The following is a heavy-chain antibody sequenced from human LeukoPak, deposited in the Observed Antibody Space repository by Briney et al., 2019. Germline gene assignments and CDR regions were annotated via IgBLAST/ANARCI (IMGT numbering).Heavy chain of an antibody. CDR3: ARGRDGYNWIDY. J-gene: IGHJ4*02. V-gene: IGHV3-33*08. D-gene: IGHD5-24*01. CDR1: GFTFSNYE. Sequence: PGGSLRLSCAASGFTFSNYEMNWVRQAPGKGLEWVAVIWYDRTNKYYADSVKGRFTISRDNSKNTLYLQMNSLRAEDTAVYYCARGRDGYNWIDYWGQGTLVSVSS. CDR2: IWYDRTNK.